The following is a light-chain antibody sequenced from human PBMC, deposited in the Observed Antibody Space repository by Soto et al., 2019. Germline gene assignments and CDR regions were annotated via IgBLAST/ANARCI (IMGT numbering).Light chain of an antibody. Sequence: EIVLTQSPDTLSLSPGERATLSCRASQSVSNNYLAWYQQKPGQPPRLLISGAFFRAPGIPDRFSGSGSGTGFTLTISRLEPEDFAVYYCQQYGSSPRTCGQGSKVEIK. CDR1: QSVSNNY. J-gene: IGKJ1*01. CDR2: GAF. V-gene: IGKV3-20*01. CDR3: QQYGSSPRT.